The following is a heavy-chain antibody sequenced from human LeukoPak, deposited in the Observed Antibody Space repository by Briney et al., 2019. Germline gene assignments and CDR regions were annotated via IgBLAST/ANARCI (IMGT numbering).Heavy chain of an antibody. J-gene: IGHJ4*02. Sequence: PSETLSLTCTVSGGSISSSSYYWGWIRQPPGKGLEWIGSIYYSGSTYYNPSLKSRVTISVDTSKNQFSLKLSSMTAADTAVYYCARRDYVLLWFGESGNFDYWGQGTLVTVSS. CDR2: IYYSGST. CDR3: ARRDYVLLWFGESGNFDY. V-gene: IGHV4-39*01. D-gene: IGHD3-10*01. CDR1: GGSISSSSYY.